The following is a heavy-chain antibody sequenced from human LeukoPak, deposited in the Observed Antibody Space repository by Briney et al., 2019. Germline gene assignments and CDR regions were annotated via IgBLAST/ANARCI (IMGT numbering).Heavy chain of an antibody. CDR3: ARVWIKRGVRGYYFDY. D-gene: IGHD3-10*01. CDR2: INPSGGST. CDR1: GYTFTSYY. Sequence: ASVKVSCKASGYTFTSYYMHWVRQAPGQGLEWMGIINPSGGSTSYAQKFQGRVTMTRDTSISTAYMELSRLRSDDTAVYYCARVWIKRGVRGYYFDYWGQGTLVTVSS. J-gene: IGHJ4*02. V-gene: IGHV1-46*01.